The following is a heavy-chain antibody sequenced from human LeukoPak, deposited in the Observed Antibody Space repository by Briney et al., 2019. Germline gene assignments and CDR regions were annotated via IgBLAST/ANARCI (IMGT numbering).Heavy chain of an antibody. J-gene: IGHJ4*02. CDR1: AYTFTGYY. D-gene: IGHD6-19*01. Sequence: ASVKVSCKASAYTFTGYYRHWVRQAPGQGLEWMGWINPDSGGTYYAQKFQGRVTMTRDTAISTAYMEVSRLRSVDTAVYYCAREGSGWYGNFDYWGQGTLVTVPS. V-gene: IGHV1-2*02. CDR3: AREGSGWYGNFDY. CDR2: INPDSGGT.